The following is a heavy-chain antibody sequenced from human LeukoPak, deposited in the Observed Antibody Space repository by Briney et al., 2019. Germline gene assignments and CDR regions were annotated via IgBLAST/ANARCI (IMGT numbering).Heavy chain of an antibody. J-gene: IGHJ2*01. CDR3: AKDYGSSGWYGYFDL. CDR2: ISWNSGSI. V-gene: IGHV3-9*01. Sequence: GGSLRLSCAASGFTFDDYAMHWVRQAPGKGLEWVSGISWNSGSIGYADSVKGRFTISRDNAKNSLYLQMNSLRAEDTALYYCAKDYGSSGWYGYFDLWGRGTLVTVSS. CDR1: GFTFDDYA. D-gene: IGHD6-19*01.